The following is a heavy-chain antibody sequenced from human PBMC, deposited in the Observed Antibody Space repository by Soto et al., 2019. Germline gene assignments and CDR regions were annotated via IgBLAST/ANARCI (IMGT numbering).Heavy chain of an antibody. V-gene: IGHV3-30*18. J-gene: IGHJ4*02. D-gene: IGHD3-10*01. CDR3: AKLFYYGSGSTDY. CDR2: ISYDGGDK. Sequence: QVQLVESGGGVVQPGRSLRLSCAASGFTFSTYGMHWVRQAPGKGLEWVAVISYDGGDKYYADSVKGRFTISRDNSKNTLYLQMNNLRTEDTAVYYCAKLFYYGSGSTDYWGQGTLVTVSS. CDR1: GFTFSTYG.